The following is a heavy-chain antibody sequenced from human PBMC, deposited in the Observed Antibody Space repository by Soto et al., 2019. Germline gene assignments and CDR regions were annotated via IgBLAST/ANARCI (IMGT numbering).Heavy chain of an antibody. CDR3: TRSDSGYA. V-gene: IGHV3-73*01. D-gene: IGHD5-12*01. CDR2: IRSKANNYAT. Sequence: GVLWGSSAAPWVTFSGSAMHWVRQASGKGLEWVGCIRSKANNYATAYAASVKGRFTISRDDSKNTAYLQMNSLKTEDTAVYYCTRSDSGYAWGQGTLVTLSS. CDR1: WVTFSGSA. J-gene: IGHJ5*02.